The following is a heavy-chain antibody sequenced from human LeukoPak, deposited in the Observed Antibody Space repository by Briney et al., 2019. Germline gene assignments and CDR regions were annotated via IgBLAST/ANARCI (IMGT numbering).Heavy chain of an antibody. Sequence: ASVKVSCKVSVYTFTGSDINWATDDTGRGRVCVGWMTPNSGNTGYAQKLQGRVTITRDTPISTAYMDLSTLRSEDTAVYYCAKRGDFWSGYYTDSYYYKDVWGKGTPVTVSS. J-gene: IGHJ6*03. CDR2: MTPNSGNT. CDR1: VYTFTGSD. CDR3: AKRGDFWSGYYTDSYYYKDV. V-gene: IGHV1-8*01. D-gene: IGHD3-3*01.